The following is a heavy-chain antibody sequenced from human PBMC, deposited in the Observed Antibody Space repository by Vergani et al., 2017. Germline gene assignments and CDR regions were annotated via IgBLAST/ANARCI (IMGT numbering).Heavy chain of an antibody. D-gene: IGHD6-13*01. CDR3: ARGLADSSLPFDY. CDR2: INHSGST. V-gene: IGHV4-34*01. J-gene: IGHJ4*02. Sequence: QVQLQQWGAGLLKPSETLSLTCAVYGGSFSGYYWSWIRQPPGKGLEWIGEINHSGSTNSNPSLKSRVTISVDTSKNQFSLKLSSVTAADTAVDYCARGLADSSLPFDYWGQGTLVTVSS. CDR1: GGSFSGYY.